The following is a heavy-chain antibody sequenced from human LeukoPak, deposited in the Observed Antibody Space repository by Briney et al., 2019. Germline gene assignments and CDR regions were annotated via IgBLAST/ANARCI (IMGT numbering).Heavy chain of an antibody. CDR1: GFTFSSYA. CDR2: ISGSAASR. D-gene: IGHD3-10*01. CDR3: AKRYYGSGNYDPLFEY. V-gene: IGHV3-23*01. J-gene: IGHJ4*02. Sequence: GGSLRLSCAASGFTFSSYAMSWVRQAPGKGLEWASYISGSAASRYYADSVKGRFTISRDNSKNTLYLQMNSLRAEDTAVYYCAKRYYGSGNYDPLFEYWGQGTLVTVSS.